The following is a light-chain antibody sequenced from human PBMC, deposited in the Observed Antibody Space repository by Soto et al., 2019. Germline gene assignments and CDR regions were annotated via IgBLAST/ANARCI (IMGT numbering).Light chain of an antibody. J-gene: IGKJ5*01. Sequence: DIQMTQSPSSLSASVGDRVTITCRARQNINSYLNWYQQKPGKAPKLLIYAASSLQSGVPSRFSGSGSGTDFTLTVSSLPPEDFATYYCHQSYDIPTFGQGTRLEIK. CDR2: AAS. CDR3: HQSYDIPT. V-gene: IGKV1-39*01. CDR1: QNINSY.